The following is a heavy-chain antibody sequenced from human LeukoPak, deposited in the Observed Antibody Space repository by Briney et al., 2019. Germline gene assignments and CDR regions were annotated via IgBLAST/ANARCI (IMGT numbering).Heavy chain of an antibody. CDR3: ARENDSGGYSSFDY. J-gene: IGHJ4*02. Sequence: PSETLSLTCTVSGGSISSSSYYWGWIRQPPGKGLEWIGSIYYTGSTYYNPSLKSRVTISVDTSKNQFSLKLSSVTAADTAVYYCARENDSGGYSSFDYWGQGTLVTVSS. V-gene: IGHV4-39*07. CDR2: IYYTGST. CDR1: GGSISSSSYY. D-gene: IGHD3-22*01.